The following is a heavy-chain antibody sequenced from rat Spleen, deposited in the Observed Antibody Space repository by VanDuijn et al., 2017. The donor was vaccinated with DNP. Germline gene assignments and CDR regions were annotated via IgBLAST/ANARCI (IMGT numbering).Heavy chain of an antibody. J-gene: IGHJ2*01. CDR3: ARRDTFYYFDY. Sequence: EVQLVESGGGLVQPGRSMKLSCPASGFTFSNSDMAWVRQAPTKGLEWVASISTSGAVTYYRDSVKGRFTISRDNAKSTLYLQMDSLRSEETATYYCARRDTFYYFDYWGQGVMVTVSS. CDR2: ISTSGAVT. CDR1: GFTFSNSD. D-gene: IGHD2-2*01. V-gene: IGHV5S11*01.